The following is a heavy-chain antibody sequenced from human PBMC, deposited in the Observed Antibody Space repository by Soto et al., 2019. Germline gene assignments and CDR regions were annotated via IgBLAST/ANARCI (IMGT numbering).Heavy chain of an antibody. D-gene: IGHD6-13*01. J-gene: IGHJ6*02. V-gene: IGHV1-69*01. CDR3: ASSAGLDHLLNYYGLNV. CDR1: GGTFTSTA. Sequence: QVLLVQSSAEVKKPGSSVKVSCKASGGTFTSTAFSWMRQAPGQGLEWMGGIIPVLGTPNYAQKFQARLTVTADASTTTVHMELSSLRSDDTVVYYCASSAGLDHLLNYYGLNVWGQGTTVTVSS. CDR2: IIPVLGTP.